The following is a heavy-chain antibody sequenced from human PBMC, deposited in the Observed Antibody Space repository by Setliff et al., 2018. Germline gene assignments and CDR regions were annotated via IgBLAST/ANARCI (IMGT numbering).Heavy chain of an antibody. D-gene: IGHD3-22*01. CDR3: ARHHAQYYSDSSGYYYEDWYFDL. CDR1: GDSITSYY. J-gene: IGHJ2*01. V-gene: IGHV4-59*08. Sequence: SETLSLTCSVSGDSITSYYWSWIRQPPGNGLEYIGYIYYSGSTNSNPSLKSRVTISVDTSKNQFSLKLSSVTAADTAVYYCARHHAQYYSDSSGYYYEDWYFDLWGRGTLVTVSS. CDR2: IYYSGST.